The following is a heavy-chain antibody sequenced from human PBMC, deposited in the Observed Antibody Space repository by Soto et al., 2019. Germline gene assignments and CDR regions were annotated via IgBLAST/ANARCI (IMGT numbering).Heavy chain of an antibody. CDR3: ARDRGIVVVPAAMADAFDI. V-gene: IGHV3-33*01. D-gene: IGHD2-2*01. CDR1: GFTFSSYG. CDR2: IWYDGSNK. J-gene: IGHJ3*02. Sequence: GGSLRLSCAAPGFTFSSYGMHWVRQAPGKGLEWVAVIWYDGSNKYYADSVKGRFTISRDNSKNTLYLQMNSLRAEDTAVYYCARDRGIVVVPAAMADAFDIWGQGTMVTVSS.